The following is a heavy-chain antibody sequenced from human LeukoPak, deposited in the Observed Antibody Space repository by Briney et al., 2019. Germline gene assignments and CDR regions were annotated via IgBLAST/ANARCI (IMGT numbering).Heavy chain of an antibody. CDR2: TYSNGRT. D-gene: IGHD3-10*01. CDR1: GFTVSSNY. J-gene: IGHJ6*03. V-gene: IGHV3-53*01. CDR3: ARVLSGRGSLYDYYYYMDV. Sequence: GGSLRLSCAASGFTVSSNYMSWVRQAPGKGLEWVSVTYSNGRTYYADSVKGRFAISRDISKNTLYLQMNSLRAEDTAVYYCARVLSGRGSLYDYYYYMDVWGKGTTVTISS.